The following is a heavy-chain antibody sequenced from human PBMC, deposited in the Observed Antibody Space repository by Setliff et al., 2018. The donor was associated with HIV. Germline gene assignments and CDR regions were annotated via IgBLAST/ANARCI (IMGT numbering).Heavy chain of an antibody. J-gene: IGHJ3*02. V-gene: IGHV3-21*04. D-gene: IGHD3-22*01. CDR2: ISSTGTYI. CDR1: GFTFSNYC. Sequence: PGGSLRLSCTVSGFTFSNYCMNWVRQAPGKGLEWVSSISSTGTYIYYADSMKGRFTISRDNAKNSLYLQMNSLRAEDTAVYYCAKMSYYYDNRGWGGAFDIWGQGTMVTVSS. CDR3: AKMSYYYDNRGWGGAFDI.